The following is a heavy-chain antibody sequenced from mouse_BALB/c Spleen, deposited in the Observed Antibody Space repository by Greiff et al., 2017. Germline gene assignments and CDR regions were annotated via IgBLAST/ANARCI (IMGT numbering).Heavy chain of an antibody. CDR3: AREYYGSPLDY. V-gene: IGHV5-12-2*01. J-gene: IGHJ4*01. D-gene: IGHD1-1*01. CDR1: GFTFSSYT. Sequence: EVMLVESGGGLVQPGGSLKLSCAASGFTFSSYTMSWVRQTPEKRLEWVAYISNGGGSTYYPDTVKGRFTISRDNAKNTLYLQMSSLKSEDTAMYYCAREYYGSPLDYWGQGTSVTVSS. CDR2: ISNGGGST.